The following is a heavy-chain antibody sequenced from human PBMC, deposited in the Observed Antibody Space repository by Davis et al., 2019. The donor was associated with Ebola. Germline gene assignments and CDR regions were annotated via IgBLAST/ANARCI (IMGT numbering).Heavy chain of an antibody. J-gene: IGHJ4*02. CDR2: IYYSGST. D-gene: IGHD3-22*01. CDR1: GGSTSSSSYY. CDR3: ARRVRGYDSSGYTDY. V-gene: IGHV4-39*01. Sequence: MPSETLSLTCTVSGGSTSSSSYYWGWIRQPPGKGLEWIGSIYYSGSTYYNPSLKSRVTISVDTSKNQFSLKLSSVTAADTAVYYCARRVRGYDSSGYTDYWGQGTLVTVSS.